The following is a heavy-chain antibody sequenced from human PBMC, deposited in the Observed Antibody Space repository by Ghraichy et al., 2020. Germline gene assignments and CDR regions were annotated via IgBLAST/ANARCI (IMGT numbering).Heavy chain of an antibody. Sequence: SETLSLTCTVSGCSISSYYWSWIRQPPGKGLEWIGYIYYSGSTNYNPSLKSRVTMSVDTSKNQFSLKLGSVTAADTAVYYCARVFRSDRPVDYWYFDLWGRGTLVTVSS. D-gene: IGHD5-12*01. CDR2: IYYSGST. CDR3: ARVFRSDRPVDYWYFDL. V-gene: IGHV4-59*01. CDR1: GCSISSYY. J-gene: IGHJ2*01.